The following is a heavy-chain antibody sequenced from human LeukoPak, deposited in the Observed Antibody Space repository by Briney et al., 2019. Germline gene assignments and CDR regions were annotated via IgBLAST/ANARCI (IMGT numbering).Heavy chain of an antibody. J-gene: IGHJ4*02. CDR2: INHSGST. CDR1: GGSFSGYY. CDR3: ARRRLVSKENGY. Sequence: SETLSLTCAVYGGSFSGYYWSWIRQPPGKGLEWIGEINHSGSTNYNPSLKSRVTISVDTSKNQFSLKLSSVTAADTAVYYCARRRLVSKENGYWGQGTLVTVSS. D-gene: IGHD5-24*01. V-gene: IGHV4-34*01.